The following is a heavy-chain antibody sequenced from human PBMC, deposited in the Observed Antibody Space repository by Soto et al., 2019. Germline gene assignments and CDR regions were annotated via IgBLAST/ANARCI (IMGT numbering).Heavy chain of an antibody. V-gene: IGHV3-23*01. J-gene: IGHJ4*02. D-gene: IGHD2-2*01. CDR3: ARDRVPAAPGY. Sequence: PGGSLRLSCAASGFTFSRYAMSWVRQAPGKGLEWVSTISGSGRDTYYADSVKGRFTISRDNSENTLYLQMNSLTPEDTAVYYCARDRVPAAPGYWGQGTLVTVSS. CDR2: ISGSGRDT. CDR1: GFTFSRYA.